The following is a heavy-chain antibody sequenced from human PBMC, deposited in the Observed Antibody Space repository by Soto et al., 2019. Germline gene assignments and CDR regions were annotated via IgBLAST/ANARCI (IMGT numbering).Heavy chain of an antibody. Sequence: SETLSLTCAVSGGSISSGGYSWSWIRQPPGKGLEWIGYIYHSGSTYYNPSLKNRVTISVDRSKNQFSLKLSSVTAADTAVYYCARDSRYCSSTSCQYYFDYWGQGTLVTVSS. D-gene: IGHD2-2*01. CDR3: ARDSRYCSSTSCQYYFDY. J-gene: IGHJ4*02. V-gene: IGHV4-30-2*01. CDR2: IYHSGST. CDR1: GGSISSGGYS.